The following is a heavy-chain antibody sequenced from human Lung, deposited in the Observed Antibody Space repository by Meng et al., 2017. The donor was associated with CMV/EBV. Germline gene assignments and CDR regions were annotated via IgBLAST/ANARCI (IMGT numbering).Heavy chain of an antibody. CDR1: GGSISSGHW. CDR3: ARATIAAATMNWFDS. V-gene: IGHV4-4*02. Sequence: SETLSLXCALSGGSISSGHWWSWVRQPPLKGLEWIGEVYHSGSTNYNPSLKSRVTISLDKSKNHFSLKLTSVTAADTAGYYCARATIAAATMNWFDSWGQGDXVNGAS. J-gene: IGHJ5*01. D-gene: IGHD6-25*01. CDR2: VYHSGST.